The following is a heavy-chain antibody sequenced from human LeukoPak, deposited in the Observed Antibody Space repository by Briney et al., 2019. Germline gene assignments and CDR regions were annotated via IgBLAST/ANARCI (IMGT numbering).Heavy chain of an antibody. CDR2: ISGSGGNT. D-gene: IGHD4-23*01. J-gene: IGHJ4*02. V-gene: IGHV3-23*01. CDR3: AKDQYGGNPQYYFDD. CDR1: GFTFRSYA. Sequence: PGGSLRLSCAASGFTFRSYAMNWVRQAPGKGLEWVSAISGSGGNTYYADSVKGRFTISSDNSKNKRYLQMNRVRAEDTAVYYCAKDQYGGNPQYYFDDWGQGTLVTVSS.